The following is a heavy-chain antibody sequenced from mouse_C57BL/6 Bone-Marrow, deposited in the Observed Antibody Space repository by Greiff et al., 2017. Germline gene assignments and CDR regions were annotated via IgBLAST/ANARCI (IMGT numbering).Heavy chain of an antibody. CDR1: GFTFSSYA. D-gene: IGHD2-1*01. Sequence: EVKLMESGEGLVKPGGSLKLSCAASGFTFSSYAMSWVRQTPEKRLEWVASISSGGDYIYYADTVKGRFTISRDNARNTLYLQMSSLKSEDTAMYYCTREHGNFYYFDYWGQGTTLTVSS. CDR2: ISSGGDYI. J-gene: IGHJ2*01. V-gene: IGHV5-9-1*02. CDR3: TREHGNFYYFDY.